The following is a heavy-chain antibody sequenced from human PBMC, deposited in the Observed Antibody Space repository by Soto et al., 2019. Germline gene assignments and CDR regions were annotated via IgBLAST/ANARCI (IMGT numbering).Heavy chain of an antibody. Sequence: WGSLRLSCSASGFIFSESTIYWVRQVPGKGLEAISAVSTSGRSTYYADSVKDRFTISRDNSKNTLFLQMGSLRPEDTAIYYCVKQAHGLDGVAFDYWGQETQVTVSS. J-gene: IGHJ4*02. D-gene: IGHD2-15*01. V-gene: IGHV3-64D*06. CDR1: GFIFSEST. CDR2: VSTSGRST. CDR3: VKQAHGLDGVAFDY.